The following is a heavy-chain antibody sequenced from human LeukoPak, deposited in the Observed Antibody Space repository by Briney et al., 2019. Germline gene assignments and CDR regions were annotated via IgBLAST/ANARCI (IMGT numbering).Heavy chain of an antibody. CDR2: IYSDGRT. V-gene: IGHV3-53*01. D-gene: IGHD3-22*01. CDR1: GFTVSNKY. J-gene: IGHJ3*02. Sequence: PGGSLRLSCAASGFTVSNKYMTWVCQAPGKGLEWVSLIYSDGRTYYADSVKGRCTISRDGSKNTLYLQMNSLRVEDTAVYYCARGLFLSGYLDAFDIWGQGTVVTVSS. CDR3: ARGLFLSGYLDAFDI.